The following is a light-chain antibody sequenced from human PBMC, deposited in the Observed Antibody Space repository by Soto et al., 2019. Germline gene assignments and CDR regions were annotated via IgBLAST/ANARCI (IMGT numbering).Light chain of an antibody. V-gene: IGKV3-15*01. CDR3: QQYNNWPWT. CDR2: GAS. CDR1: QSVSSN. J-gene: IGKJ1*01. Sequence: EIVMTQSPATLSVSPGERATLSCRASQSVSSNLAWYLQKPGQAPRLLIYGASTRATGIPARFSGSGSGTEFTLTISSLQSEDFAVYYCQQYNNWPWTFGQGTKVDI.